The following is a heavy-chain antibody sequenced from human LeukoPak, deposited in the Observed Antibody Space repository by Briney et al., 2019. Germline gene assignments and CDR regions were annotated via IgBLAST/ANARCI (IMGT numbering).Heavy chain of an antibody. J-gene: IGHJ4*02. CDR2: IRKDGSVQ. D-gene: IGHD2-15*01. CDR1: GFTFSSYC. Sequence: GGSLRLSCAASGFTFSSYCMSWVRQAPGKGLEWVANIRKDGSVQNYADSVKRRFTITRDDPKTSVYLQMSSLRAEDTAVYYCLVATRSRGFDYWGQGTLVTVSS. V-gene: IGHV3-7*01. CDR3: LVATRSRGFDY.